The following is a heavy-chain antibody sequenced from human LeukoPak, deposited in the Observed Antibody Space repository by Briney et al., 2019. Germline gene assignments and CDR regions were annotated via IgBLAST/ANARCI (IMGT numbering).Heavy chain of an antibody. CDR3: AKDGTGCGGDCYSDY. CDR2: ISSNSANT. D-gene: IGHD2-21*02. V-gene: IGHV3-23*01. Sequence: HPGGSLRLSCAASGFTFDTYGMSWVRQAPGKGLEWVSSISSNSANTYYADSVKGRFTISRDNSKNTLYLQMNSLRAEDTAVYYCAKDGTGCGGDCYSDYWGQGTLVTVSS. J-gene: IGHJ4*02. CDR1: GFTFDTYG.